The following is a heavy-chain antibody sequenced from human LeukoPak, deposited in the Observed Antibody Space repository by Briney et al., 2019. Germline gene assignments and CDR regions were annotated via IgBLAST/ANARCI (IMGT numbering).Heavy chain of an antibody. V-gene: IGHV3-74*01. D-gene: IGHD6-13*01. CDR3: AGHHQAYSRTY. J-gene: IGHJ4*02. CDR2: ISTDGSST. CDR1: GFTFSSYW. Sequence: PGGSLRLSCAASGFTFSSYWMHWVRQAPGKGLVWVSRISTDGSSTTYADSVKGRFTIPRDNARDTLYLQMNSLRAEDTAVYYCAGHHQAYSRTYWGQGTLVTVSS.